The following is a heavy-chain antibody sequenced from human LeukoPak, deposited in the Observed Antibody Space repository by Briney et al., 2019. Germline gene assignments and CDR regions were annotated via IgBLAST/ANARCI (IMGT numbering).Heavy chain of an antibody. CDR3: ARLLHFERSVYRPVDF. CDR2: VREDGSEI. J-gene: IGHJ4*02. V-gene: IGHV3-7*01. Sequence: GESLKISCAASGFTFSSHSMSWVRQAPGKRLEWVANVREDGSEINYADSVKGRFTISRDNARNSLYLQMNILRAEDTAIYFCARLLHFERSVYRPVDFWGQGTLVSVSS. CDR1: GFTFSSHS. D-gene: IGHD3-22*01.